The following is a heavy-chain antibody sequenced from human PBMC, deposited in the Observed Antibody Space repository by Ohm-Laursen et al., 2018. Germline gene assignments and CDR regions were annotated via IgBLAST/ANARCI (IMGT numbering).Heavy chain of an antibody. CDR3: ARDPWMGHYYGMDV. Sequence: SSVKVSCRASGGTFSSYAISWVRQAPGQGLEWMGWISAYNGNTNYAQKLQGRVTMTTDTSTSTAYMELRSLRSDDTAVYYCARDPWMGHYYGMDVWGQGTTVTVSS. CDR2: ISAYNGNT. CDR1: GGTFSSYA. V-gene: IGHV1-18*01. D-gene: IGHD1-1*01. J-gene: IGHJ6*02.